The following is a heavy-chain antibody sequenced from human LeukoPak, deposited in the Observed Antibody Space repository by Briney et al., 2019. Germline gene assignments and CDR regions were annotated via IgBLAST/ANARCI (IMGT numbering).Heavy chain of an antibody. V-gene: IGHV4-39*07. CDR2: IYYSGST. D-gene: IGHD1-26*01. CDR1: GGSISSSSYY. J-gene: IGHJ4*02. CDR3: ASLSRSGSHPDY. Sequence: SETLSLTRTVSGGSISSSSYYWGWIRQPPGKGLEWIGSIYYSGSTYYNPSLKSRVTISVDTSKNQFSLKLSSVTAADTAVYYCASLSRSGSHPDYWGQGTLVTVSS.